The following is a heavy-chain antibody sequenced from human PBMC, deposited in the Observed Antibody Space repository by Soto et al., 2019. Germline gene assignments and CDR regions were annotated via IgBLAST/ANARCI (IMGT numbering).Heavy chain of an antibody. CDR3: ARSVFP. V-gene: IGHV4-31*03. J-gene: IGHJ5*02. CDR2: FYYSGST. Sequence: QVQLQESGPGLVKPSQTLSLTCTVSGGSISTGGYYWNWIRQHPGKGLEWIGYFYYSGSTYYNPSLKSRVTISVNTSKRQFSLTLSSVTAADTAVYYCARSVFPWGQGTLVNVSS. CDR1: GGSISTGGYY.